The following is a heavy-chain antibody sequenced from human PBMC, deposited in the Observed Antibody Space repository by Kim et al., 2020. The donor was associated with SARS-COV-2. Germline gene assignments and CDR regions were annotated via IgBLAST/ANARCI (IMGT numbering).Heavy chain of an antibody. CDR3: AIVAGTLTTDFDY. D-gene: IGHD2-15*01. J-gene: IGHJ4*02. Sequence: YSPSFQGHVTISADTSISTAYLQWSSLKASDTAMYYCAIVAGTLTTDFDYWGQGTLVTVSS. V-gene: IGHV5-10-1*01.